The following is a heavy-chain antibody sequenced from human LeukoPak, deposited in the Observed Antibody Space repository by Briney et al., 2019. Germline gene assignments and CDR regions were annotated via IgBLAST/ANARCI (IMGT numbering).Heavy chain of an antibody. V-gene: IGHV3-48*02. Sequence: GGSLRLSCAASGFTFSRYSLNWVRQAPGKGLDWVSYITSDSNTIYYADSVKGRFTISRNNAKNSLYLQMNSLRDDDTAVYYCAFPGGGSYPVYYSDMDVWGQGTTVTVSS. J-gene: IGHJ6*02. CDR2: ITSDSNTI. CDR1: GFTFSRYS. CDR3: AFPGGGSYPVYYSDMDV. D-gene: IGHD1-26*01.